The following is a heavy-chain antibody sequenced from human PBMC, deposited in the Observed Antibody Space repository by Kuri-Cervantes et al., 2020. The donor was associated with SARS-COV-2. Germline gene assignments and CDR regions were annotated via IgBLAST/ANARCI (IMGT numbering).Heavy chain of an antibody. D-gene: IGHD4-17*01. CDR2: IKQDGSEK. V-gene: IGHV3-7*03. CDR1: GFTFSSYW. J-gene: IGHJ5*02. Sequence: ETLSLTCAASGFTFSSYWMSWVRQAPGKGLEWVANIKQDGSEKYYVDSVKGRFTISRDNAKNSLYLQMNSLRAEDTAVYYCARGSVYGDYVPPPPHWFDPWGQGTLVTVSS. CDR3: ARGSVYGDYVPPPPHWFDP.